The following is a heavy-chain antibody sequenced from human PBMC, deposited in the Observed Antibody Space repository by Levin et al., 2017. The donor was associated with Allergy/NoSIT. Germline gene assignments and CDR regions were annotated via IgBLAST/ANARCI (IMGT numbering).Heavy chain of an antibody. CDR2: SSNDGNNQ. V-gene: IGHV3-30*18. CDR1: GITFSDYG. J-gene: IGHJ4*02. CDR3: AKGGSFDS. D-gene: IGHD3-10*01. Sequence: GGFLRLSCAVSGITFSDYGFHWVRQAPGKGLEWVAISSNDGNNQYYADSVKGRFTVSRDKSKNTLNLQMNTLSPDDTAVYYCAKGGSFDSWGQGTLVTVSS.